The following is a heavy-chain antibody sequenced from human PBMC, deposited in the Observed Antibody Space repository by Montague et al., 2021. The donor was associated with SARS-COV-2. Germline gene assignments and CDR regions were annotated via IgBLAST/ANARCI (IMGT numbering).Heavy chain of an antibody. CDR3: AIEGDSAKCGI. D-gene: IGHD2-21*01. J-gene: IGHJ3*02. V-gene: IGHV4-31*03. CDR1: GGSINSAGYY. CDR2: IYYSGNT. Sequence: TLSLTCTVSGGSINSAGYYWSWIRHHPGMGLEWIGYIYYSGNTNYNPSLKSRVSISMDTSKNQFSLELSSVTAADTAVYYCAIEGDSAKCGIWGRGTLVTVSS.